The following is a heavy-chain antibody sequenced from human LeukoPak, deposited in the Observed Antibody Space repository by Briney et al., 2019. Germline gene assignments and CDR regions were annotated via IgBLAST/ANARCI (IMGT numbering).Heavy chain of an antibody. Sequence: PGGSLRLSCAASGFTFSSYSMNWVRQAPGKGLEWVSYISSSSSTIYYADSVKGRFTISRDNAKNSLYLQMNSLRAEDTAVYYCARDGVMIVPAARYYYYYYYMDVWGKGTTVTVSS. D-gene: IGHD2-2*01. CDR2: ISSSSSTI. V-gene: IGHV3-48*01. CDR1: GFTFSSYS. CDR3: ARDGVMIVPAARYYYYYYYMDV. J-gene: IGHJ6*03.